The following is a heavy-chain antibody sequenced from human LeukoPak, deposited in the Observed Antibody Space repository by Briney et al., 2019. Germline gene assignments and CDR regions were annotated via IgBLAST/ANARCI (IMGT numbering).Heavy chain of an antibody. Sequence: PSQTLSLTCAVSGGSISSGGYSWSWIRQPPGRGLEWIGYIYHSGSTYYNPSLKSRVTISVDRSKNQFSLNLSSVTAADTAVYYCAREGYCSGGSCDNWFDPWGQGTLVTVSS. D-gene: IGHD2-15*01. V-gene: IGHV4-30-2*01. CDR2: IYHSGST. J-gene: IGHJ5*02. CDR1: GGSISSGGYS. CDR3: AREGYCSGGSCDNWFDP.